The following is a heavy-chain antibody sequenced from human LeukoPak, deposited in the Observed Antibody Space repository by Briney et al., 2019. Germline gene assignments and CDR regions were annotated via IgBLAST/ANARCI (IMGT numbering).Heavy chain of an antibody. Sequence: GGSLRLSCAASGFTFSNYWMIWVRQAQGKGLEWVGNIKEDGSEKRYEDSVRGRFTISRDNAQTSIYLEMNSQRAEDTAVYYCARASKPWLQLTWGQGTLVTVSS. D-gene: IGHD5-24*01. J-gene: IGHJ5*02. CDR2: IKEDGSEK. CDR3: ARASKPWLQLT. V-gene: IGHV3-7*05. CDR1: GFTFSNYW.